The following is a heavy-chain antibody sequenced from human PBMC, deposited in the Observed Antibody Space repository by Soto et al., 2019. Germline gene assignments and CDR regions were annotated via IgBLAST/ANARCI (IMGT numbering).Heavy chain of an antibody. CDR3: ASPGGWTRRYYGMDV. V-gene: IGHV3-30*03. CDR1: GFTFSSYG. CDR2: ISYDGSNK. J-gene: IGHJ6*02. Sequence: GGSLRLFCAASGFTFSSYGMHWVRQAPGKGLEWVAVISYDGSNKYYADSVKGRFTISRDNSKNTLYLQMNSLRAEDTAVYYCASPGGWTRRYYGMDVWGQGTTVTVSS. D-gene: IGHD2-2*01.